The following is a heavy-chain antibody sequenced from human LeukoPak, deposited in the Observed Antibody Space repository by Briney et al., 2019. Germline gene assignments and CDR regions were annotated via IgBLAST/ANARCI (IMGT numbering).Heavy chain of an antibody. CDR1: GYTFTSYG. V-gene: IGHV1-18*01. CDR2: ISAYNGNT. CDR3: ARRYISTIFGVVIYYFDY. J-gene: IGHJ4*02. D-gene: IGHD3-3*01. Sequence: GASVKVSCKASGYTFTSYGISWVRQAPGQGLEWMGWISAYNGNTNYAQKLQGRVTMTTDTSTSTAYMELRSLRSDDTAVYYCARRYISTIFGVVIYYFDYWGQGTLVTVSS.